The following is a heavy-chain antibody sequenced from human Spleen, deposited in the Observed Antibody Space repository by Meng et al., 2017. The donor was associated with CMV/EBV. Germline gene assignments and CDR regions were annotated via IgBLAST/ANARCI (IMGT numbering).Heavy chain of an antibody. CDR2: VYSDNRTT. D-gene: IGHD3-9*01. CDR1: GFSLTNYG. V-gene: IGHV3-23*03. J-gene: IGHJ4*02. Sequence: GESLKISCTASGFSLTNYGVSWVRQSPGKGLEWVSIVYSDNRTTHYADSVKGRFIISRDNSKNSLYLQMNSLRAEDTATYYCAKSPNRFDYLTGSYSEGYFDQWGQGTLVTVSS. CDR3: AKSPNRFDYLTGSYSEGYFDQ.